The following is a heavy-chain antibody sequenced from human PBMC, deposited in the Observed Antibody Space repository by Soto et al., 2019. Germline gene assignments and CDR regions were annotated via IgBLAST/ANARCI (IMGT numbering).Heavy chain of an antibody. CDR3: ARDRYSSSWYRRWFDP. CDR1: DVSISSYY. V-gene: IGHV4-59*01. J-gene: IGHJ5*02. CDR2: IFYSGST. Sequence: QVQLQESGPGLVRPSETLSLTCTVSDVSISSYYWSWIRQTPGKGLEWIGFIFYSGSTNYNPSLKSRVTMSVDTSKNQFSLKLNSVTAADTAVYYCARDRYSSSWYRRWFDPWGQGTLVIVSS. D-gene: IGHD6-13*01.